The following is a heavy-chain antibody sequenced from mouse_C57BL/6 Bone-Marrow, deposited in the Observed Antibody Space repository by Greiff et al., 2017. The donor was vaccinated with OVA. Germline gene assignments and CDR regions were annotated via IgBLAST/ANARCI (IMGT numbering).Heavy chain of an antibody. CDR3: ARQLRPTGYYAMDY. CDR1: GYTFTSYG. D-gene: IGHD3-2*02. CDR2: IYPRSGNT. Sequence: ESGAELARPGASVKLSCKASGYTFTSYGISWVKQRTGQGLEWIGEIYPRSGNTYYNEKFKGKATLTADKSSSTAYMELRSLTSEDSAVYFGARQLRPTGYYAMDYWGQGTSVTVSS. V-gene: IGHV1-81*01. J-gene: IGHJ4*01.